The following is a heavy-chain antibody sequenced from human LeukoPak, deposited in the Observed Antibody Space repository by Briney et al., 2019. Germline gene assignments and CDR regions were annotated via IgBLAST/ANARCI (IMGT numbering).Heavy chain of an antibody. CDR2: IYHSGST. Sequence: PSETLSLTCAVSGYSISSGYYWGWIRQPPAKGLEWIGSIYHSGSTYYNPSLKSRVTISVDTSKNQLSLKLSSVTAADTAVYYCARDSLWFGELAFDHWGQGTLVTVSS. V-gene: IGHV4-38-2*02. CDR1: GYSISSGYY. D-gene: IGHD3-10*01. J-gene: IGHJ5*02. CDR3: ARDSLWFGELAFDH.